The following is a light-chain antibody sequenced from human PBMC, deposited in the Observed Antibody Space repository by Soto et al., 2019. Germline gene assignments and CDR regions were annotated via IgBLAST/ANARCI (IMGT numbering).Light chain of an antibody. CDR1: GSNIGTNT. Sequence: QSVLTQSPSASGTPGQRVTISCSGSGSNIGTNTVNWYQQLPGTAPKLLIYRTDQRPAGIPDRFSGSKSGTSASLDISGLQSDDEADYYCTAWDGSLDGRVFGGGTKVTVL. CDR2: RTD. V-gene: IGLV1-44*01. CDR3: TAWDGSLDGRV. J-gene: IGLJ3*02.